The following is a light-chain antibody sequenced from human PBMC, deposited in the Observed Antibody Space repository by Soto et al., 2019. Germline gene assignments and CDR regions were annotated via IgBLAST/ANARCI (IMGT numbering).Light chain of an antibody. CDR2: GAS. Sequence: EIVLTQSPGTLSLSPGERATLSCRASQSVSSSYLAWYQQKPGQAPRLLIYGASSRATGIPDRFSGSGSGTDFTLTISRLEPEDFAVYYWQQYGSSQGYTFGQGTKLEIK. J-gene: IGKJ2*01. CDR1: QSVSSSY. CDR3: QQYGSSQGYT. V-gene: IGKV3-20*01.